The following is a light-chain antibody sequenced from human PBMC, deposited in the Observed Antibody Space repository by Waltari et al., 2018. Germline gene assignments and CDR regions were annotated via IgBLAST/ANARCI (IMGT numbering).Light chain of an antibody. CDR2: DVS. V-gene: IGLV2-14*03. J-gene: IGLJ2*01. CDR3: SSYTSISTSVI. CDR1: SSDIGGYDY. Sequence: HSALTQPASVSGSPGQSITISCTGTSSDIGGYDYVSWYQQHPGKAPKLMIYDVSKRPSGVSNRFSASKSGDTASLTISGLQTEDEADYYFSSYTSISTSVIFGGGTKVTVL.